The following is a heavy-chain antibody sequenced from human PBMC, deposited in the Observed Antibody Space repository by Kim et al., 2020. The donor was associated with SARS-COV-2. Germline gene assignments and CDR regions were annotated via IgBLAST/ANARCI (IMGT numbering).Heavy chain of an antibody. D-gene: IGHD3-9*01. CDR1: GFTFDDYA. CDR3: AKGERYYDILTGYYLWGY. J-gene: IGHJ4*02. V-gene: IGHV3-43*02. CDR2: ISGDGGST. Sequence: GGSLRLSCAASGFTFDDYAMHWVRQAPGKGLEWVSLISGDGGSTYYADSVKGRFTISRDNSKNSLYLQMNSLRTEDTALYYCAKGERYYDILTGYYLWGYWGQGTLVTVSS.